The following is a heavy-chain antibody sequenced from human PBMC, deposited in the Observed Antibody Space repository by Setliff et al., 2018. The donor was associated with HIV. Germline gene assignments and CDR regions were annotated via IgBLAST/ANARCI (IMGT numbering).Heavy chain of an antibody. CDR1: GYSFTSYW. CDR3: ARLLNGYNSYDYYYMDV. CDR2: VYPGDSDT. J-gene: IGHJ6*03. V-gene: IGHV5-51*01. Sequence: GESLKISCKDSGYSFTSYWIAWVRQTPGKGLEWMGIVYPGDSDTRYSPSFEGQVTISADKSISTAYLQWSSLKASGSAMYYCARLLNGYNSYDYYYMDVWGKGTTVTVSS. D-gene: IGHD5-12*01.